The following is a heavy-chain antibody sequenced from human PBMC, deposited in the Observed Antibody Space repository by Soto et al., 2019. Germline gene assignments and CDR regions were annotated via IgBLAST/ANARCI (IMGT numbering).Heavy chain of an antibody. D-gene: IGHD2-2*01. J-gene: IGHJ6*02. Sequence: TLSLTCTVSGGFVNSDTHSWSWIRQTPGKRLEWIGFIYSGGSTKNLSLRSRVTMSVDTSKNQFSLKLRSVIVADTAVYHCARFVRSCSATTCSTRADVWGQGITVTVSS. CDR1: GGFVNSDTHS. V-gene: IGHV4-61*01. CDR2: IYSGGST. CDR3: ARFVRSCSATTCSTRADV.